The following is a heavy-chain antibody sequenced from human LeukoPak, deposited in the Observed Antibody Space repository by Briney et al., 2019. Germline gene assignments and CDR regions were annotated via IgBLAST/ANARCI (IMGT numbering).Heavy chain of an antibody. Sequence: GGSLRLSCAASGFTFSSYAMSWVRQAPGKGLEWVSAISGSGGSTYYADSVKGRFTISRDNSKNTLYLQMNSLRAEDTAVYYCAKDRIGGDGYNSVWDYWGQGTLVTVSS. CDR1: GFTFSSYA. V-gene: IGHV3-23*01. D-gene: IGHD5-24*01. J-gene: IGHJ4*02. CDR3: AKDRIGGDGYNSVWDY. CDR2: ISGSGGST.